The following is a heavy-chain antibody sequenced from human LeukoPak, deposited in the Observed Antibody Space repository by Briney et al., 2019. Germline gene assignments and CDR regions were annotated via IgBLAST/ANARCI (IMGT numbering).Heavy chain of an antibody. CDR1: GFTFSSYW. D-gene: IGHD5-12*01. CDR2: INSDGSST. V-gene: IGHV3-74*01. J-gene: IGHJ4*02. Sequence: PGGFLRLSCAASGFTFSSYWMHWVRQAPGKGLVWVSRINSDGSSTSYADSVKGRFTISRDNAKNTLYLQMNSLRAEDTAVYYCARVGRYSGYDEFDYWGQGTLVTVSS. CDR3: ARVGRYSGYDEFDY.